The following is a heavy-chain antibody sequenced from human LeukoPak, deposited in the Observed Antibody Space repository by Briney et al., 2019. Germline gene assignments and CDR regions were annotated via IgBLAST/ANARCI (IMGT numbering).Heavy chain of an antibody. CDR3: ARVGGTAWAFDI. V-gene: IGHV4-4*02. D-gene: IGHD1-26*01. CDR1: GGSISSSNW. Sequence: SGTLSLTCAVSGGSISSSNWWSWVRQPPGKGLEWIGEIYHSGSTNYNTSLVSRVTISVDKSKNQFSLKLSSVTAADTAVYYCARVGGTAWAFDIWGQGTMVTVSS. J-gene: IGHJ3*02. CDR2: IYHSGST.